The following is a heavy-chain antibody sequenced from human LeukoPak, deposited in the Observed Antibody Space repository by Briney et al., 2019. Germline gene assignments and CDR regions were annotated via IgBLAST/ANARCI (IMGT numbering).Heavy chain of an antibody. V-gene: IGHV3-23*01. CDR3: APEGDGYILFDY. J-gene: IGHJ4*02. CDR2: IGGSGGST. D-gene: IGHD5-24*01. Sequence: GGSLRLSCAASGFTFSSYAMYWVRQAPGKGLEWVSAIGGSGGSTYYADSVKGRFTISRDNSKNTLYLQMNSLRVEDTAVYYCAPEGDGYILFDYWGQGTLVTVSS. CDR1: GFTFSSYA.